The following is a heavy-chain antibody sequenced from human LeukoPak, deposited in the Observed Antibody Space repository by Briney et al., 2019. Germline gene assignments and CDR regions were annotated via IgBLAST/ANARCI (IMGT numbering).Heavy chain of an antibody. D-gene: IGHD3-22*01. CDR1: GFTFSNAW. CDR2: IKSKTDGGTT. CDR3: TTKYYYDTDY. V-gene: IGHV3-15*01. Sequence: PGGSLRPSCAASGFTFSNAWMSWVRQALGKGLEWVGRIKSKTDGGTTDYAAPMKGGFTISRDDSKNTLYLQMNSLKTEDTAVYYCTTKYYYDTDYWGQGTLVTVSS. J-gene: IGHJ4*02.